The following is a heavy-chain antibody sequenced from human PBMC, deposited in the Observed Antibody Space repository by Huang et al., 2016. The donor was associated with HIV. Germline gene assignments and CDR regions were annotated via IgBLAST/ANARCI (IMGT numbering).Heavy chain of an antibody. J-gene: IGHJ6*03. CDR3: ARGSEEGLISRSYYYHMDV. CDR1: GKASGDTFKRLG. CDR2: VTPFFGTV. V-gene: IGHV1-69*13. D-gene: IGHD3-10*01. Sequence: QVQLVQSGAEVKKPGSSVKVSCKASGKASGDTFKRLGVSWVRQAPGQGLEWMGCVTPFFGTVIYAQKFQGRLTISADESTRTAYMDLNSLRSEDTAVYYCARGSEEGLISRSYYYHMDVWGTGTSVIVSS.